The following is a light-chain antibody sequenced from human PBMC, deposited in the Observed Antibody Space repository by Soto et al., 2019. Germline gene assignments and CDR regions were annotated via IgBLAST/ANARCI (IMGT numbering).Light chain of an antibody. CDR3: QQYDHLPIT. V-gene: IGKV3-20*01. CDR1: QSLGSGY. CDR2: DAT. Sequence: VLTQSPVTLSLSPGERATLSCRASQSLGSGYLAWYQQKAGQAPRLLIYDATSGATGIPDRFSGSGSGTDFALTISRVEAEDFAVYYCQQYDHLPITFGQGTKVEI. J-gene: IGKJ1*01.